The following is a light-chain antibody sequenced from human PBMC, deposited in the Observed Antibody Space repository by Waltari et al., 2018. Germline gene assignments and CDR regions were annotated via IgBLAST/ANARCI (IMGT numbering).Light chain of an antibody. V-gene: IGKV3-20*01. Sequence: EIVLTQSPGTLSLSPGERATLSCRASQSLSKYLAWYQQKPGQAPRLLIYHASSRDAGIPDRFSGSGYGTDFSLTISRLEPEDFAVYYCQHYESLPVTFGQGTKVEIK. J-gene: IGKJ1*01. CDR1: QSLSKY. CDR3: QHYESLPVT. CDR2: HAS.